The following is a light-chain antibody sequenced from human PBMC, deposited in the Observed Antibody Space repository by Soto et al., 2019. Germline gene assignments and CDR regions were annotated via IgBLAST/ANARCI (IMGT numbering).Light chain of an antibody. Sequence: EIVMTQSPATLSVSPGERATLSCRASQSVSSNLAWYQQKPGQAPRLLIIGASERVTGIPARFSGSGSGTEFTLTISSVESEDFAIYYCQQHNDWPTFGQGTRLEIK. CDR3: QQHNDWPT. CDR1: QSVSSN. V-gene: IGKV3-15*01. J-gene: IGKJ5*01. CDR2: GAS.